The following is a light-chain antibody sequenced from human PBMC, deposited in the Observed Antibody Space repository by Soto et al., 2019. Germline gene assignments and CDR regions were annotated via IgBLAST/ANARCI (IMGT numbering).Light chain of an antibody. V-gene: IGLV2-8*01. CDR1: TGDVGGYNY. CDR2: EVS. CDR3: SSYAASDTLL. Sequence: QSVLTQPPSASGSPGQSVTVSCTGTTGDVGGYNYISWYQQHPGKAPKLILYEVSRRPSGVPDRFSGSKSGNTASLTVSGLQAEDEADYYCSSYAASDTLLFGGGTQLTVL. J-gene: IGLJ2*01.